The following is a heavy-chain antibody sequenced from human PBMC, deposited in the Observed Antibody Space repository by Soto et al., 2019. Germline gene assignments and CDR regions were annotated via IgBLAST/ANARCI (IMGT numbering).Heavy chain of an antibody. CDR2: ISSSSSTI. D-gene: IGHD6-13*01. V-gene: IGHV3-48*01. CDR1: GFTFSSYS. J-gene: IGHJ5*02. Sequence: EVQLVESGGGLVQPGGSLRLSCAASGFTFSSYSMNWVRQARGKGLEWVSYISSSSSTIYYADSVKGRFTISRDNAKNSLYLQMNTMMAEDTAVYYWARHPERIAQIGWFDPWGQRTMVSVSS. CDR3: ARHPERIAQIGWFDP.